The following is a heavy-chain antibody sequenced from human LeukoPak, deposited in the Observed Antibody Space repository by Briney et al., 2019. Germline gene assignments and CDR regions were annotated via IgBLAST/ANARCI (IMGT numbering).Heavy chain of an antibody. CDR2: IIPIFGTA. Sequence: GASVKVSCKASGGTFSSYAISWVRQAPGQGLEWMGGIIPIFGTANYAQKFQGRVTITADESTSTAYMELSSLRSEDTAVYYCARPSDYVDYARVSAFDIWGQGTMVTVSS. D-gene: IGHD4-17*01. V-gene: IGHV1-69*13. CDR1: GGTFSSYA. CDR3: ARPSDYVDYARVSAFDI. J-gene: IGHJ3*02.